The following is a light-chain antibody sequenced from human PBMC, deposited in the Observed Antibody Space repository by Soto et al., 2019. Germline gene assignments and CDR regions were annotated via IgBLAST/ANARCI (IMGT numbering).Light chain of an antibody. V-gene: IGLV7-43*01. CDR1: TGAVTSNYY. Sequence: QAVVTQEPSLTVSPGGTVTLTCASNTGAVTSNYYPNWFQQKPGQTPRSLIYSTNNRYSWIPARFSGSLLGGKAGLTLSGVQPEDEAEYYCLLYYGGAGVFGTGTKVTVL. CDR3: LLYYGGAGV. CDR2: STN. J-gene: IGLJ1*01.